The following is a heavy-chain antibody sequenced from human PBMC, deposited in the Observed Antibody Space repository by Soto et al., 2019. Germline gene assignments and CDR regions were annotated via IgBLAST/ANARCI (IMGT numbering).Heavy chain of an antibody. D-gene: IGHD6-6*01. J-gene: IGHJ4*02. CDR2: ISAYNGNT. Sequence: QVPLVQSGAEVKKPGASVEVSCKASGYTFTSYGISWVRQAPGQGLEWMRWISAYNGNTNYAQKLQGRVTMTTDTSTSTAYMELRSLRSDDTAVYYCARVLSSSFEKQCFDYWGQGTLVTVSS. V-gene: IGHV1-18*01. CDR3: ARVLSSSFEKQCFDY. CDR1: GYTFTSYG.